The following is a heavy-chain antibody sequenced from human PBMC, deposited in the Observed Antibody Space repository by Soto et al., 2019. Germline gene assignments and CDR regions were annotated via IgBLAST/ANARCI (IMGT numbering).Heavy chain of an antibody. Sequence: PRLSCAASGFTFDDYAMHWVRQAPGKGLEWVSGISWNSGSIGYADSVKGRFTISRDNAKNSLYLQMNSLRAEDTALYYCAKAPRGDYGSGSYEDWGRGNLVTVSS. CDR2: ISWNSGSI. J-gene: IGHJ4*02. V-gene: IGHV3-9*01. CDR3: AKAPRGDYGSGSYED. D-gene: IGHD3-10*01. CDR1: GFTFDDYA.